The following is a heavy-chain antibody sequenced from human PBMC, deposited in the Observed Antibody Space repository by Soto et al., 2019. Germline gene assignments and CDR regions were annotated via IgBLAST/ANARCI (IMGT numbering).Heavy chain of an antibody. Sequence: EVQLVESGGGLVKPGGSLRLSCAASGFTFSSYSMNWVRQAPGKGLEWVSSISSSSSYIYYADSVKGRFTISRDNAKNSLYLQMNSLRAEDTAVYYFARGRRLEWLLYTPNHFDYWGQGTLVTVSS. D-gene: IGHD3-3*01. CDR2: ISSSSSYI. V-gene: IGHV3-21*01. CDR3: ARGRRLEWLLYTPNHFDY. CDR1: GFTFSSYS. J-gene: IGHJ4*02.